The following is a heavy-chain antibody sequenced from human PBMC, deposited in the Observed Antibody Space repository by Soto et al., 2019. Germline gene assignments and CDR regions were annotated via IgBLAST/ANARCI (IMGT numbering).Heavy chain of an antibody. D-gene: IGHD6-19*01. V-gene: IGHV3-7*01. Sequence: PGGSLRLSCAASGFTFSSYWMSWVRQAPGKGLEWVANIKQDGSEKYYVDSVKGRFTTSRDNAKNSLFLQMSSLRAEDTAVYYCAKEGEGRRIGGSLWTSSFRITVAGPDYWGRGTLVTVSS. CDR3: AKEGEGRRIGGSLWTSSFRITVAGPDY. CDR1: GFTFSSYW. CDR2: IKQDGSEK. J-gene: IGHJ4*02.